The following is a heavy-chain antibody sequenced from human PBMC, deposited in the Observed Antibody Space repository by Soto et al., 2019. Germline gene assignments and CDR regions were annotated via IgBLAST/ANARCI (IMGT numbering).Heavy chain of an antibody. CDR3: ARSLLQGDF. Sequence: QVQLVQSGAEVKKPGASVKISCKASGYTFIHYYIHWVRQAPGQGLEWMPIINPNGGSTNYAQKSQRRVTVTSDTSTSTASIELNSLKSADTAVYFCARSLLQGDFWGQGTLVTVSS. J-gene: IGHJ4*02. CDR1: GYTFIHYY. CDR2: INPNGGST. V-gene: IGHV1-46*01. D-gene: IGHD2-21*01.